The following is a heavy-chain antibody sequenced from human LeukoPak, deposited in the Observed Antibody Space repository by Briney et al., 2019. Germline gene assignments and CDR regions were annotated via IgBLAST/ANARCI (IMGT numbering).Heavy chain of an antibody. CDR3: ARVRRSGIAAAS. CDR2: IIPILGIA. D-gene: IGHD6-13*01. Sequence: ASVKVSCKASGGTFSSYAISWVRQASGQGLEWMGRIIPILGIANYAQKFQGRVTITADKSTSTAYMELSSLRSEDTAVYYCARVRRSGIAAASWGQGTLVTVSS. J-gene: IGHJ5*02. CDR1: GGTFSSYA. V-gene: IGHV1-69*04.